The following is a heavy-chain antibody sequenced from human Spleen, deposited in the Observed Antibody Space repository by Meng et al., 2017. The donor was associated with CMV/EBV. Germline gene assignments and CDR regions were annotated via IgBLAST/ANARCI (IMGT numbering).Heavy chain of an antibody. CDR2: IYYSGST. V-gene: IGHV4-39*07. D-gene: IGHD3-22*01. CDR3: ARALVRYYYDSSGWTDAFDI. Sequence: SETLSLTCTVSGGSISSSSYYWGWIRQPPGKGLEWIGSIYYSGSTYYNPSLKSRVTISVDKSKNQFSLKLSSVTAADTAVYYCARALVRYYYDSSGWTDAFDIWGQGTMVTVSS. CDR1: GGSISSSSYY. J-gene: IGHJ3*02.